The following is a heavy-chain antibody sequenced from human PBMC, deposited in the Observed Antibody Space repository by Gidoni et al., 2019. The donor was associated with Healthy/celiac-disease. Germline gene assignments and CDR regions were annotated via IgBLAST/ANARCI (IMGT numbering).Heavy chain of an antibody. CDR2: ISYDGSNK. Sequence: QVQLVESGGGVVQPGRSLRLSCAASGFTFSRYAMHWVRQAPGKGLEWVAVISYDGSNKYYADSVKGRFTISRDNSKNTLYLQMNSLRAEDTAVYYCARGRMWFGELLPDYGMDVWGQGTTVTVSS. CDR3: ARGRMWFGELLPDYGMDV. J-gene: IGHJ6*02. D-gene: IGHD3-10*01. CDR1: GFTFSRYA. V-gene: IGHV3-30-3*01.